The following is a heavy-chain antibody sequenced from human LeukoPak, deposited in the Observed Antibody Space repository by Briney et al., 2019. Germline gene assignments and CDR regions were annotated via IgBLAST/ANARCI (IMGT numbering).Heavy chain of an antibody. CDR2: IWYEKSIK. J-gene: IGHJ4*02. CDR1: GFTSSSSG. D-gene: IGHD1-1*01. Sequence: GGSLRLSCAASGFTSSSSGLHWLRQAPGKGLEWVSVIWYEKSIKYYADSVKGRFTISTERFKNTLYMHICGLRAEDTAIYYSERWNGPNQAYLDYWGQGTLVTVCS. V-gene: IGHV3-33*01. CDR3: ERWNGPNQAYLDY.